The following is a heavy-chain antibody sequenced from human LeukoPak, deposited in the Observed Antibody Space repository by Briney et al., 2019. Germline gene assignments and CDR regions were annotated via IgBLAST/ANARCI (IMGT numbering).Heavy chain of an antibody. V-gene: IGHV1-69*05. CDR2: IIPIFGTA. Sequence: SVKVSCKASGGTFSSYAISWVRQAPGQGLEWMRRIIPIFGTANYAQKFQGRVTITTDESTSTAYMELSSLRSEDTAVYYCAREASAMIVVAYYFDYWGQGTLVTVSS. D-gene: IGHD3-22*01. CDR3: AREASAMIVVAYYFDY. J-gene: IGHJ4*02. CDR1: GGTFSSYA.